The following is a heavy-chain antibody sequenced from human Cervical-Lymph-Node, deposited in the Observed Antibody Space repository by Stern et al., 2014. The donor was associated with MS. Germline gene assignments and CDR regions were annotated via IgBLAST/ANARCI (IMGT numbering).Heavy chain of an antibody. V-gene: IGHV3-11*06. CDR3: ARGGSYYDSSGYYYVPDY. Sequence: VQLEESGGGLVKPGGSLRLSCAASGFTFSDYYMSWIRQAPGKGLEWVSYISSSSSYTNYADSVKGRFTISRDNAKNSLYLQMNSLRAEDTAVYYCARGGSYYDSSGYYYVPDYWGQGTLVTVSS. D-gene: IGHD3-22*01. J-gene: IGHJ4*02. CDR1: GFTFSDYY. CDR2: ISSSSSYT.